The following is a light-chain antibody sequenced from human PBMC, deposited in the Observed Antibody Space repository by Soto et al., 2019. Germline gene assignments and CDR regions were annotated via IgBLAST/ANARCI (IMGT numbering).Light chain of an antibody. CDR3: QQHDSSPRT. CDR2: GAS. CDR1: QSISRSY. J-gene: IGKJ1*01. Sequence: EIVLTQSPATLSVSPGERATLSCRASQSISRSYLACYQQNPGQAPRLLIYGASSRATGIPDRFRGSGSGTDFTLSISRLEPEDFAVYFCQQHDSSPRTFGQGTKVEIK. V-gene: IGKV3-20*01.